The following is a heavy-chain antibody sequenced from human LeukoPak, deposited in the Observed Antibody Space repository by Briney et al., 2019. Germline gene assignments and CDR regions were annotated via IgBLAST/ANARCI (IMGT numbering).Heavy chain of an antibody. CDR2: INPSGGST. CDR3: ARVGYSYGYVDY. CDR1: GYTFTSYY. J-gene: IGHJ4*02. V-gene: IGHV1-46*01. D-gene: IGHD5-18*01. Sequence: ASVKVSCKASGYTFTSYYMHWMRQAPGQGLEWMGIINPSGGSTSYAQKFQGRVTMTRDTSTSTAYMELSSLRSEDTAVYYCARVGYSYGYVDYWGQGTLVTVSS.